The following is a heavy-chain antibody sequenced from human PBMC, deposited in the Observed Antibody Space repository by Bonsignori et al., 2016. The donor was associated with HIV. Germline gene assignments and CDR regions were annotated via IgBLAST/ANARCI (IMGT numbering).Heavy chain of an antibody. Sequence: WVRQAPGQGLEWMGWINPNSGGTNYAQKFQGRVTMTRDTSISTAYMELSRLRSDDTAVYYCARAEIFRYWGQGTLVTVSS. CDR3: ARAEIFRY. CDR2: INPNSGGT. V-gene: IGHV1-2*02. J-gene: IGHJ4*02. D-gene: IGHD3-9*01.